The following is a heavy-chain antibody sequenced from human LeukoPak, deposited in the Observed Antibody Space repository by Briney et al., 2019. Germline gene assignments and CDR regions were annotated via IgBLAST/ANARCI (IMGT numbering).Heavy chain of an antibody. Sequence: GGSLRLSCAASGFTFSNYWMTWVRQAPGKGLDWVANIKHDGSDKHYVDSVKGRFTISRDNARNSLSLQMNSLRAEDTAVYYCARARGTKWYYFYYMDVWGKGTTVTVSS. J-gene: IGHJ6*03. CDR2: IKHDGSDK. D-gene: IGHD2-8*01. V-gene: IGHV3-7*01. CDR3: ARARGTKWYYFYYMDV. CDR1: GFTFSNYW.